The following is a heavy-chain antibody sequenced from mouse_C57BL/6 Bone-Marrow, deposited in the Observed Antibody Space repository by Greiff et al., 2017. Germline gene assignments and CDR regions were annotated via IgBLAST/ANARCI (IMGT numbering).Heavy chain of an antibody. Sequence: EVQLQQSGAELVRPGASVKLSCTASGFNIKDDYMHWVKQRPEQGLEWIGWIDPENGDTEYASKFQGKATITADTSSNTAYLQLSSLTSEDTAVYYCTPRYYGSSYFYWYFDVWGTGTTVTVSS. CDR2: IDPENGDT. J-gene: IGHJ1*03. V-gene: IGHV14-4*01. CDR1: GFNIKDDY. D-gene: IGHD1-1*01. CDR3: TPRYYGSSYFYWYFDV.